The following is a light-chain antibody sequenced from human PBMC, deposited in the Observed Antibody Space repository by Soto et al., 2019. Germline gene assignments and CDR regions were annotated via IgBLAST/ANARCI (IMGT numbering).Light chain of an antibody. Sequence: TQMTQSPSTLSASVGGRFTITFLASQSVRGRLAWYQQKPGRAPKLLIFDASVLETGVPSRFSGSGSGTEFTLTISSLQPDDFATYYCQQYNSYPSFTFGQGTKVDIK. J-gene: IGKJ2*01. V-gene: IGKV1-5*01. CDR1: QSVRGR. CDR3: QQYNSYPSFT. CDR2: DAS.